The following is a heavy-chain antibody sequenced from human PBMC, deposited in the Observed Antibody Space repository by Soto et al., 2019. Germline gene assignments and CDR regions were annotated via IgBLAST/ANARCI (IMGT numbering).Heavy chain of an antibody. CDR3: ARRNDGYVLNQLLFGELLSPEFDN. J-gene: IGHJ4*02. V-gene: IGHV5-51*01. CDR2: IYPGDSDT. D-gene: IGHD3-10*01. Sequence: PGESLKISCKGSGYSFTSYWISWVRQMPGKGLEWMGIIYPGDSDTRYSPSFQGQVTISADKSISTAYLQWSSLKASDTAMYYCARRNDGYVLNQLLFGELLSPEFDNLGQETLLTISS. CDR1: GYSFTSYW.